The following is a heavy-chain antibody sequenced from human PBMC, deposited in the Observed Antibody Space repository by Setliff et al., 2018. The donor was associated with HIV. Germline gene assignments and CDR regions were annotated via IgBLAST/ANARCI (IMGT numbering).Heavy chain of an antibody. CDR2: IYTSGST. Sequence: PSETLSLTCTVSGGSISSGSYYWSWIRQPAGKGLEWIGRIYTSGSTNYNPSLKSRVTMSVDTSKNQFSLKLSSVTAADTAVYYGVRRLRYFDPSFDIWGQGTLVTVSS. CDR1: GGSISSGSYY. CDR3: VRRLRYFDPSFDI. V-gene: IGHV4-61*02. J-gene: IGHJ3*02. D-gene: IGHD3-9*01.